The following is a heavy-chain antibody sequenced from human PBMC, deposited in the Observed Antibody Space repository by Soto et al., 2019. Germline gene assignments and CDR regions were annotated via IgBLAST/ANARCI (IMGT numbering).Heavy chain of an antibody. D-gene: IGHD3-3*01. Sequence: QVQLVQSGAEVKKPGSSVKVSCKASGGTFSSYAISWVRQAPGQGLEWMGGIIPIFGTANYAQKFQGRVTITADESTSTAYMELSSLRSEDTAVYYCARGDLHYDVWSGYSTYYYGMDVWGQGTTVTVSS. CDR2: IIPIFGTA. J-gene: IGHJ6*02. CDR3: ARGDLHYDVWSGYSTYYYGMDV. V-gene: IGHV1-69*01. CDR1: GGTFSSYA.